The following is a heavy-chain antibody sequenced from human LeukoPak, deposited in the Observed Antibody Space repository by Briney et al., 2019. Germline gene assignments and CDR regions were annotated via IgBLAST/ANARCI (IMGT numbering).Heavy chain of an antibody. V-gene: IGHV3-20*04. J-gene: IGHJ4*02. CDR1: GFTFDDYG. D-gene: IGHD3-22*01. CDR3: ARGFGGYSGKRYYYDSRGNYFDY. Sequence: PGGSLRLSCAASGFTFDDYGMSWARQAPGKGLEWVSGINWNGGSTGYADSVKGRFTISRDNAKNSLYLQMNSLRAEDTAVYYCARGFGGYSGKRYYYDSRGNYFDYWGQGTLVTVSS. CDR2: INWNGGST.